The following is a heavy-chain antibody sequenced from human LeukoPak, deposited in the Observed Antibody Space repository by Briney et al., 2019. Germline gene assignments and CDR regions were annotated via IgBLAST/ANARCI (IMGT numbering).Heavy chain of an antibody. D-gene: IGHD5-12*01. CDR3: ARVPYSGYDFDY. J-gene: IGHJ4*02. Sequence: GASVKVSCKASRGTFSSYAISWVRQAPGQGLEWMGIINPSGGSTSYAQKFQGRVTMTRDTSTSTVYMELSSLRSEDTAVYYCARVPYSGYDFDYWGQGTLVTVSS. CDR1: RGTFSSYA. V-gene: IGHV1-46*01. CDR2: INPSGGST.